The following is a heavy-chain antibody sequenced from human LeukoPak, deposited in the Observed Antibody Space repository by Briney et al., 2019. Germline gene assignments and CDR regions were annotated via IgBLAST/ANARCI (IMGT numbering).Heavy chain of an antibody. CDR3: ARDVGRYSGRLGY. CDR2: INPNSGGT. CDR1: GYTFTGYY. D-gene: IGHD1-26*01. Sequence: ASVKVSCKASGYTFTGYYMHWVRQAPGQGLEWMGWINPNSGGTNYAQKFQGRVTMTRDTSISTAYMELSRLRSDDTAVYYCARDVGRYSGRLGYWGQGTLVTVSS. J-gene: IGHJ4*02. V-gene: IGHV1-2*02.